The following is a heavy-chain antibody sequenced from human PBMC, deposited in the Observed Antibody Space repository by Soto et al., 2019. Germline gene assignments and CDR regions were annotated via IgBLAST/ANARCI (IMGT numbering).Heavy chain of an antibody. J-gene: IGHJ4*02. Sequence: GGSLRLSCAASGFTVSSNYMSWVRQAPGKGLEWVSVIYSGGSTYYADSVKGRFTISRDKSKNTLYLQMNSLRAEDTAVYYCATDGIAAAGKSFDYWGQGTLVTVSS. CDR1: GFTVSSNY. CDR2: IYSGGST. D-gene: IGHD6-13*01. CDR3: ATDGIAAAGKSFDY. V-gene: IGHV3-66*01.